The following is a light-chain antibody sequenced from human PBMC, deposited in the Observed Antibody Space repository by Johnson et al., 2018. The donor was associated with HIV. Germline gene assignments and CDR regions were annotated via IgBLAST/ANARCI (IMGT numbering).Light chain of an antibody. CDR1: SSNIGNNY. CDR2: ANN. V-gene: IGLV1-51*02. Sequence: QSVLTQPPSVSAAPGQKVTISCSGSSSNIGNNYVSWYQQFSGTAPKLLIYANNKRPSGIPDRFSGSKSGTSATLGITGLQTGDEADYYCGTWDNSLGVFYVFGTGTKVTVL. J-gene: IGLJ1*01. CDR3: GTWDNSLGVFYV.